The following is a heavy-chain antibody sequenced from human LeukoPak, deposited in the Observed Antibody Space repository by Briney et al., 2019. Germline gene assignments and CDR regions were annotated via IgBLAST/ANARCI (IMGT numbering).Heavy chain of an antibody. V-gene: IGHV3-48*04. Sequence: GGSLRLSCAASGFTFSSYSMNWVRQAPGKGLEWVSYISSSSSTIYYADSVKGRFTISRDNAKTSLYLQMNSLRAEDTAVYYCARDLRHPVGGTSYWGQGTLVTVSS. CDR2: ISSSSSTI. CDR3: ARDLRHPVGGTSY. J-gene: IGHJ4*02. D-gene: IGHD4-23*01. CDR1: GFTFSSYS.